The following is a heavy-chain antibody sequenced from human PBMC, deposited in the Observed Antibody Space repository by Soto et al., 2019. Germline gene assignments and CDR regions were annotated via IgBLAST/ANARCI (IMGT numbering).Heavy chain of an antibody. CDR1: GFTFSSYS. CDR3: ARAAAPKRNYYDSSGVLSD. V-gene: IGHV3-21*01. Sequence: PGGSLRLSCAASGFTFSSYSMNWVRQAPGKGLEWVSSISSSSSYIYYADSVKGRFTISRDNSKNTLYLQMNSLRAEDTAVYYCARAAAPKRNYYDSSGVLSDWGQGTLVTVSS. D-gene: IGHD3-22*01. CDR2: ISSSSSYI. J-gene: IGHJ4*02.